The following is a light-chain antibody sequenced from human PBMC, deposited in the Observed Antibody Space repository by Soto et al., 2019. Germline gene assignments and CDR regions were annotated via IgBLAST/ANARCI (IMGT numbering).Light chain of an antibody. CDR3: HQYGSSPFT. V-gene: IGKV3-20*01. CDR1: QSVSANY. J-gene: IGKJ3*01. Sequence: EVVLPQSPATLSLSPGERATLSCRANQSVSANYLAWYQQKPGQAPRLLIYGASSRATGIPDRFSGSGSGTDFTLTISRLEPEDFAVFYCHQYGSSPFTFGPGTKVDIK. CDR2: GAS.